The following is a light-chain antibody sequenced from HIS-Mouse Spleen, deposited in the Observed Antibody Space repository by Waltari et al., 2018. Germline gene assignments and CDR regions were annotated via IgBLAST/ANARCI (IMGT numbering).Light chain of an antibody. CDR2: EGS. CDR3: CSYAGSSTFEV. V-gene: IGLV2-23*03. CDR1: SSAVGSYNL. Sequence: QSALTQPASVSGSPGQSITISCTGTSSAVGSYNLVSWYQQHPGKAPKLMIYEGSKRPSGVSNRFSGSKSGNTVSLTISGLQAEDEADYYCCSYAGSSTFEVFGGGTKLTVL. J-gene: IGLJ2*01.